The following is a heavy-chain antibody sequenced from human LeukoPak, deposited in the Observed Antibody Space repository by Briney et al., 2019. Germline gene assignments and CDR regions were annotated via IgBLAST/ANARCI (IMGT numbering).Heavy chain of an antibody. V-gene: IGHV1-24*01. D-gene: IGHD3-22*01. Sequence: APLKVSCKLSGYTLTQLSMHWVRPAPGKALEWMGGFDPEDGETIYPQKFQARVTMTEDTSTDPTSMELSSLTSEAPAVYFCPSLSYDTSGYPHFDYWGQGTLVTVSS. CDR2: FDPEDGET. CDR1: GYTLTQLS. CDR3: PSLSYDTSGYPHFDY. J-gene: IGHJ4*02.